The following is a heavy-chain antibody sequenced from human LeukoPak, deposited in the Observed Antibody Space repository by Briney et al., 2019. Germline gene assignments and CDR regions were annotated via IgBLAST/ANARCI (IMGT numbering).Heavy chain of an antibody. CDR3: ARVYYDSTGYYYRTRYYFDF. J-gene: IGHJ4*02. D-gene: IGHD3-22*01. CDR2: IYTSGST. V-gene: IGHV4-4*07. Sequence: PSETLSLTCTVSGGSTSSYYWSWIRQPAGKGLEWIGRIYTSGSTNYNPSLKSRVTMSVDTSKNQFSLKLSSVTAADTAVYYCARVYYDSTGYYYRTRYYFDFWGQGTLVTVSS. CDR1: GGSTSSYY.